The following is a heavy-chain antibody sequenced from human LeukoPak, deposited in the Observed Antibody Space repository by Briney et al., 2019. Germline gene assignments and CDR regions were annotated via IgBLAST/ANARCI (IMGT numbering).Heavy chain of an antibody. CDR1: GFTVSSYY. CDR2: IYSGGST. V-gene: IGHV3-53*04. D-gene: IGHD3-10*01. Sequence: GGSLRLSCAASGFTVSSYYMNWVRQAPGKGLEWVSVIYSGGSTYYIDSVKGRFTISRHNSRSTLYLQMNSLRGEDTAVYYCASYGSGSYYIPDAFDIWGQGTMVTVSS. J-gene: IGHJ3*02. CDR3: ASYGSGSYYIPDAFDI.